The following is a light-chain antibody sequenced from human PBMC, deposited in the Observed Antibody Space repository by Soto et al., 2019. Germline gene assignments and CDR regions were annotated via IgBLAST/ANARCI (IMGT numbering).Light chain of an antibody. V-gene: IGKV3-15*01. J-gene: IGKJ2*01. CDR3: QQYINSQGT. Sequence: EILMTQSPATLSVSPGERATLSCRASQSIRTNIAWYQQKPGQAPRLVMYAASTRATGIPARFSGSGSGTEFSLTISSLQSEDSAVYYCQQYINSQGTFGQGTKLEIK. CDR2: AAS. CDR1: QSIRTN.